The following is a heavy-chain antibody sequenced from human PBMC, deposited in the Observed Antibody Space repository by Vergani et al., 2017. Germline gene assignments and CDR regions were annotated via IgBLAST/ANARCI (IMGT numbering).Heavy chain of an antibody. CDR1: GFTFSSYA. V-gene: IGHV3-23*04. CDR2: ISGSGGNT. Sequence: EVQLVESGGGLVQPGGSLRLSCGASGFTFSSYAMTWVRQAPGEGLEWVSAISGSGGNTFYTDSVKGRFTISRDNSKDTLYLQMNSLRVEDTAIYYCAKARDPNCKGGNCYSYYYGLDLWGQGTTVTVSS. J-gene: IGHJ6*02. D-gene: IGHD2-15*01. CDR3: AKARDPNCKGGNCYSYYYGLDL.